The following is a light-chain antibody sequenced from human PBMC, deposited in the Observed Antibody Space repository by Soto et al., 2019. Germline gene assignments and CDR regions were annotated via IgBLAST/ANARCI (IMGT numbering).Light chain of an antibody. Sequence: DIQMTQSPSSLSASVGDRVTITCQASQDIGNFLNWYQQKPGKAPKLLIYDASNLQTGVPSRFSGSGSGTHFTFTISSLQPEDSATYDCHQYDNVPQTFGQGTKLEIK. V-gene: IGKV1-33*01. CDR3: HQYDNVPQT. J-gene: IGKJ2*01. CDR2: DAS. CDR1: QDIGNF.